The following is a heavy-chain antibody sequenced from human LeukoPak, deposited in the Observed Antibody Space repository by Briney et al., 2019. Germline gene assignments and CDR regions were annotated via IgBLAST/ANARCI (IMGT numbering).Heavy chain of an antibody. V-gene: IGHV4-34*01. D-gene: IGHD4/OR15-4a*01. J-gene: IGHJ4*02. CDR1: GGSFSGYY. CDR2: INHSGST. Sequence: SETLSLTCAVYGGSFSGYYWSWVRQPPGKGLEWIGEINHSGSTNYNPSLKSRVTITVDTSKNQFSLKPSSVTAADTAVYYCARGGDYGLDYWGQGTLVTVSS. CDR3: ARGGDYGLDY.